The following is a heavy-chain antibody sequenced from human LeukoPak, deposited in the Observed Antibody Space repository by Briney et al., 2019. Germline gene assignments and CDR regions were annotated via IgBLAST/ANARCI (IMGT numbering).Heavy chain of an antibody. CDR1: GFSFMNAW. J-gene: IGHJ4*02. Sequence: GGSLRLSCAASGFSFMNAWMIWVRQAPGKGLEWVGRIKSSADGGTPDYAAPARGRFTISRDDSKNTLYLQMNSLRAEDKAVYYCAKGATMIVVVITAVDYWGQGTLVTVSS. D-gene: IGHD3-22*01. V-gene: IGHV3-15*01. CDR3: AKGATMIVVVITAVDY. CDR2: IKSSADGGTP.